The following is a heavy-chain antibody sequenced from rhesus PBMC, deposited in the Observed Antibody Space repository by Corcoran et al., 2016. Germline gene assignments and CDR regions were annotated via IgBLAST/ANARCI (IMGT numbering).Heavy chain of an antibody. CDR2: IRSKAYGGTA. CDR3: TRGLQNYFDY. V-gene: IGHV3-184*01. J-gene: IGHJ4*01. CDR1: VFTFSCFG. Sequence: EVQLVESGGGLVQPGGSLRLSCAASVFTFSCFGMSWVRQAPGNGLEWVGFIRSKAYGGTAEYAASVKGRFTISRDDSKSIAYLQMSSLKTEDTAVYYCTRGLQNYFDYWGQGVLVTVSS.